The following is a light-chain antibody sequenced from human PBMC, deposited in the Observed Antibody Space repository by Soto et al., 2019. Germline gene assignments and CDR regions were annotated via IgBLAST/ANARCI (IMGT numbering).Light chain of an antibody. CDR1: QSVSYN. CDR2: GAF. CDR3: QQYKNWPTLT. J-gene: IGKJ4*01. Sequence: EIVMTQSPATLSVSPGETATLSCRASQSVSYNLAWYQQKPGQGPRLLIYGAFTRATGIPARFSGSGSGTEFTLTISSLQSEDFAVYYCQQYKNWPTLTFGGGTKVEIK. V-gene: IGKV3-15*01.